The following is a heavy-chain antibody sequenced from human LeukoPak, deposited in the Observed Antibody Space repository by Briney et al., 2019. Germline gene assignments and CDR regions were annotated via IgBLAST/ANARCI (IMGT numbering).Heavy chain of an antibody. V-gene: IGHV1-69*13. J-gene: IGHJ4*02. CDR3: AYGDSSGYYSFDC. D-gene: IGHD3-22*01. CDR1: GGTFSSYA. Sequence: ASVKVSCKASGGTFSSYAISWLRQAPGQGLEWMGGIIPIFGTANYAQKFQGRVTITADESTSTAYMELSSLRSEDTAVYYCAYGDSSGYYSFDCWGQGTLVTVSS. CDR2: IIPIFGTA.